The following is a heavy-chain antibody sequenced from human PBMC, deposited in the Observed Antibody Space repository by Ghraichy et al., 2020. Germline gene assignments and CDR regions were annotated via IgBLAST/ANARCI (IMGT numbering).Heavy chain of an antibody. CDR3: ARARTVQDDALDM. CDR1: GFTLSTYD. J-gene: IGHJ3*02. V-gene: IGHV3-13*01. D-gene: IGHD1-14*01. CDR2: IGVAGDT. Sequence: GGSLRLSCAASGFTLSTYDLHWVRQTPGKGLEWVSAIGVAGDTWYPDSLRGRFTISRENAKNSFSLQMNNPRAGDTALYYCARARTVQDDALDMWGRGTMVTVFS.